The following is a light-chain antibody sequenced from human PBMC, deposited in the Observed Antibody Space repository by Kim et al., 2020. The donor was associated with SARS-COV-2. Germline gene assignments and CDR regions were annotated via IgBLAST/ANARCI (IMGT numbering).Light chain of an antibody. CDR2: NNN. CDR1: SSNIGSDN. J-gene: IGLJ7*01. Sequence: ELTQPPSASGTPGQRVTISCSVSSSNIGSDNVDWYQHLPGAAPQLLIYNNNQRPSGVPDRFSASKSGTSASLAISGLQSEDEADYYCAAWDDSLNGPVFGGGTQLTVL. V-gene: IGLV1-44*01. CDR3: AAWDDSLNGPV.